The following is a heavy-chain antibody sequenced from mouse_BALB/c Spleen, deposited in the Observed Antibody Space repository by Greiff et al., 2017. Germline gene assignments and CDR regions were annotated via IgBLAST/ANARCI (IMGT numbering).Heavy chain of an antibody. V-gene: IGHV5-6-5*01. J-gene: IGHJ4*01. CDR1: GFTFSSYA. CDR2: ISSGGST. CDR3: ARGDYDGHYAMDY. D-gene: IGHD2-4*01. Sequence: EVQRVESGGGLVKPGGSLKLSCAASGFTFSSYAMSWVRQTPEKRLEWVASISSGGSTYYPDSVKGRFTISRDNARNILYLQMSSLRSEDTAMYYCARGDYDGHYAMDYWGQGTSVTVSS.